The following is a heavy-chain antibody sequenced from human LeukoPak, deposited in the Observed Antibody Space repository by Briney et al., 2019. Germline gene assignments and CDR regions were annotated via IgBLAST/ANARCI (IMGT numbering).Heavy chain of an antibody. J-gene: IGHJ4*02. Sequence: SETLSLTCTVSGGSISSSSYYWGWIRQPPGKGLEWIGSIYYSGSTYYNPSLKSRVTISVDTSKNQFSLKLSSVTAADTAVYYCARGGWELLSFDYWGQGTLVTVSS. V-gene: IGHV4-39*07. D-gene: IGHD1-26*01. CDR3: ARGGWELLSFDY. CDR2: IYYSGST. CDR1: GGSISSSSYY.